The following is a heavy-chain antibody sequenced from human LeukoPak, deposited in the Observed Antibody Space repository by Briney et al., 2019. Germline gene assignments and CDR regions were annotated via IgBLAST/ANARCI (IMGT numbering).Heavy chain of an antibody. CDR2: ISYDGSNK. Sequence: PGRSLRLSCAASGFTFSSYAMHWVRQAPGKGLEWVAVISYDGSNKYYADSVKGRFTISRDNSKNTLYLQMNSLRAEDAAVYYCARGMATTKGYWGQGTLVTVSS. CDR3: ARGMATTKGY. CDR1: GFTFSSYA. D-gene: IGHD5-24*01. J-gene: IGHJ4*02. V-gene: IGHV3-30*14.